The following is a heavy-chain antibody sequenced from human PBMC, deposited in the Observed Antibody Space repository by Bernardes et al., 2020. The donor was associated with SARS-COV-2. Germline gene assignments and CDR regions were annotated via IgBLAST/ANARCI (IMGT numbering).Heavy chain of an antibody. J-gene: IGHJ4*02. CDR2: ISARGTSI. CDR3: ATASAPAHFDR. CDR1: QFTFSNYA. D-gene: IGHD2-15*01. V-gene: IGHV3-23*01. Sequence: GGSLRLSCAASQFTFSNYAMSWVRQAPGKGLEWISDISARGTSIHYADSVKGRFTIARDNSNNMLYLQMRNLRSDDTALYFCATASAPAHFDRWGQGILVTVSS.